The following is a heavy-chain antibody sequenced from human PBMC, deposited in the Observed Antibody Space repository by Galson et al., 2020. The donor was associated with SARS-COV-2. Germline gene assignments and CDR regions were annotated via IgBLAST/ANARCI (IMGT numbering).Heavy chain of an antibody. Sequence: SQTLSLTCSISGDSVSSNTAAWNWIRQSPSRGLEWLGRTYYRSKWYTDYAVSVKSRITINPDTSKNQFSLQLNSVTPEDTAVYYCARALLTAINILYYHGLDIWCRGATVTVSS. V-gene: IGHV6-1*01. CDR3: ARALLTAINILYYHGLDI. J-gene: IGHJ6*02. CDR1: GDSVSSNTAA. D-gene: IGHD2-21*02. CDR2: TYYRSKWYT.